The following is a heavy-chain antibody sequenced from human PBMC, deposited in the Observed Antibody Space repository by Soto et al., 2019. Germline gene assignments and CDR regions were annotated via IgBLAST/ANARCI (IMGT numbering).Heavy chain of an antibody. V-gene: IGHV4-59*01. CDR3: ARIRDYYASPITLRPWLDP. Sequence: PSETLSLTCIVSGDSISNNYWSWIRQPPGKGPEWIGYIYHSGNTNYNPSLKSRVTISVDTSKNQFSLKLSSLTAADTAVYYCARIRDYYASPITLRPWLDPWGQGTLVTVSS. CDR1: GDSISNNY. D-gene: IGHD3-16*01. J-gene: IGHJ5*02. CDR2: IYHSGNT.